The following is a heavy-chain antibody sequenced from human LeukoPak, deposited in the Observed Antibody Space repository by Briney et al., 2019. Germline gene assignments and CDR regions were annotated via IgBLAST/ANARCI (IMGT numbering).Heavy chain of an antibody. Sequence: GGSLRLSCAASGFTFSDYAMSWVRRAPGKGLEWVSTIRASGDRTYYADSVKGRFTISRDNSKNTLYLQMNSLRAEDTAVYYCARDSSGFDYWGQGTLVTVSS. J-gene: IGHJ4*02. V-gene: IGHV3-23*01. CDR2: IRASGDRT. CDR3: ARDSSGFDY. D-gene: IGHD6-19*01. CDR1: GFTFSDYA.